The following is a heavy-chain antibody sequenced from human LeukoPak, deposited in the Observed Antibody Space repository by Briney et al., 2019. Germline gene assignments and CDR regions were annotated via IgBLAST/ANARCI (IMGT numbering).Heavy chain of an antibody. V-gene: IGHV3-7*01. D-gene: IGHD1-26*01. J-gene: IGHJ4*02. CDR2: IKGDESVR. CDR1: GFTFSTHW. Sequence: GGSLRLSCAASGFTFSTHWMAWVRQAPGKGLEWVANIKGDESVRHQADSVKGRFTISRDNAKKSVYLQMSSLRGEDTAVYYCARDVGGSLDYWGQGTLVTVSS. CDR3: ARDVGGSLDY.